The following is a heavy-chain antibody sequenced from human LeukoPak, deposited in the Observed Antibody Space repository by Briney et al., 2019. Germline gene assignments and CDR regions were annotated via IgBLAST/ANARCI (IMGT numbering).Heavy chain of an antibody. CDR1: GATFSRYA. D-gene: IGHD4-23*01. CDR2: ITPLFGAP. CDR3: AIAVVSDSGFYFDN. Sequence: GASVKVSCKASGATFSRYAITWVRQAPGQGLEWVGGITPLFGAPPYGENFQGRVTFTADRATNTAYMELSSLESEDTATYYCAIAVVSDSGFYFDNWGQGTLVTVSS. V-gene: IGHV1-69*06. J-gene: IGHJ4*02.